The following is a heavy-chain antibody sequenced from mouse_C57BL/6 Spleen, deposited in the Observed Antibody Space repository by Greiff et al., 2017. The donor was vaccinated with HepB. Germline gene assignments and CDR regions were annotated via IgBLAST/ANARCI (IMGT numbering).Heavy chain of an antibody. CDR1: GYTFTSYW. Sequence: QVQLKQPGAELVKPGASVKLSCKASGYTFTSYWMHWVKQRPGQGLEWIGMIHPNSGSTNYNEKFKSKATLTVDKSSSTAYMQLSSLTSEDSAVYYCARWGYDYDCFDYWGQGTTLTVSS. J-gene: IGHJ2*01. CDR2: IHPNSGST. CDR3: ARWGYDYDCFDY. D-gene: IGHD2-4*01. V-gene: IGHV1-64*01.